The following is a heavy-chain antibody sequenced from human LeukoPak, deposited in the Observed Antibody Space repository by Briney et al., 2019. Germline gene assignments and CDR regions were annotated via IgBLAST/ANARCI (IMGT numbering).Heavy chain of an antibody. CDR2: INWNGGST. CDR1: GFTFDDYG. Sequence: SPGGSLRLSCAASGFTFDDYGMSWVRQAPGKGLEWVSGINWNGGSTGYADSVKGRFTISRDNAKNSLYLQMNSLRAEDTALYYCARVRGYSYGSLFDYWGQGTLVTVSS. CDR3: ARVRGYSYGSLFDY. D-gene: IGHD5-18*01. J-gene: IGHJ4*02. V-gene: IGHV3-20*04.